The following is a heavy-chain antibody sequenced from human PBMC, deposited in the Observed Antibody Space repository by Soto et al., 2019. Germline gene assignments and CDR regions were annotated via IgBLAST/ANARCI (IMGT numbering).Heavy chain of an antibody. CDR1: GYTFTSYG. CDR3: ARGRYGDY. V-gene: IGHV1-18*01. Sequence: QVHLVQSGAEVKKPGASVKVSCKGSGYTFTSYGITWVRQAPGQGLEWMGLISAHNGNTDYAQKLQGRVTVTRDTSTSTAYIERRSLRSDDTAVYYCARGRYGDYWGQGAMVTVSS. J-gene: IGHJ4*02. CDR2: ISAHNGNT. D-gene: IGHD1-1*01.